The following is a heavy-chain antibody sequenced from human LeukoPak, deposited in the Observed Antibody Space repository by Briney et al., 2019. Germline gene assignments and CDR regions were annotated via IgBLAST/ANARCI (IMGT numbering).Heavy chain of an antibody. CDR2: MNPNSGNT. D-gene: IGHD3-3*01. Sequence: GASVKVSCKASGYTFTSYDINWVRQAPGQGLEWMGWMNPNSGNTGYAQKFQGRVTMTRNTSISTAYMELSSLRSEDTAVYYCARKPPSVGTYYDFWSGYYTGHWFDPWGQGTLVTVSS. V-gene: IGHV1-8*01. CDR1: GYTFTSYD. J-gene: IGHJ5*02. CDR3: ARKPPSVGTYYDFWSGYYTGHWFDP.